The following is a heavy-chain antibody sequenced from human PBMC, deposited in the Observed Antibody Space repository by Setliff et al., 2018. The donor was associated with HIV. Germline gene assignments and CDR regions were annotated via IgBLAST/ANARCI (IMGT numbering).Heavy chain of an antibody. V-gene: IGHV1-2*02. CDR3: ARVVDRDYDFWSAYEY. CDR1: GYTFTAHH. Sequence: ASVKVSCKSSGYTFTAHHIHWVRQAPGQGPEWMGWIIPKSGETSYAEKFRGRVTMTRDTSLSTAYMELCWLTSDDTAVYYCARVVDRDYDFWSAYEYWGQGTMVTVS. J-gene: IGHJ4*02. D-gene: IGHD3-3*01. CDR2: IIPKSGET.